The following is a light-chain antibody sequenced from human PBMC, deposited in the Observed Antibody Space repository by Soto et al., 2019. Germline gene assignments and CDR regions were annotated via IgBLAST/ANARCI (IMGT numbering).Light chain of an antibody. Sequence: DIQMTQSPSILSASVGDRVTITCRASQSISSWLAWYQQKPGKAPKLLIYKASGLESGVPSRFSGSGSGTDFTLTISSLQPDDFATYYCQSNYILPWTFGQGTKVETK. CDR2: KAS. CDR3: QSNYILPWT. CDR1: QSISSW. J-gene: IGKJ1*01. V-gene: IGKV1-5*03.